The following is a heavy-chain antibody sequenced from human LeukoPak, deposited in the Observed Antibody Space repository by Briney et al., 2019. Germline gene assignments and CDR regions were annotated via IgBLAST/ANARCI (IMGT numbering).Heavy chain of an antibody. CDR2: ISYDGSKK. CDR3: ARGRGYCSSTSCCQCFPIDY. D-gene: IGHD2-2*01. V-gene: IGHV3-30*03. CDR1: GFTFSSYG. Sequence: PGGSLRLSCAASGFTFSSYGMHWVRQAPGKGLEWVAVISYDGSKKYYADSVKGRFTISRDNAKNSLYLQMNSLRAEDTAVYYCARGRGYCSSTSCCQCFPIDYWGQGTLVTVSS. J-gene: IGHJ4*02.